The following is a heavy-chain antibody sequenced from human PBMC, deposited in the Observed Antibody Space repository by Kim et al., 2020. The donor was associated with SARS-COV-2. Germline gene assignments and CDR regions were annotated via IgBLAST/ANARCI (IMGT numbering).Heavy chain of an antibody. V-gene: IGHV3-9*01. CDR3: ARRSSSREFDY. J-gene: IGHJ4*02. Sequence: YADCVSGRFTISGHNAKNSLYLQMNSLGAEDTALYYWARRSSSREFDYWGQGTLVTVSS. D-gene: IGHD6-6*01.